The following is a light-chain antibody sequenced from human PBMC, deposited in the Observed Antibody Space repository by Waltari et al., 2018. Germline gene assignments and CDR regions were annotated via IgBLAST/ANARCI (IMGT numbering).Light chain of an antibody. CDR3: YSTDSSGNERV. V-gene: IGLV3-10*01. J-gene: IGLJ3*02. CDR2: VDN. Sequence: SYQLTQPPSVSVFPGQTARITCSGDALPRKYSYWYQQKSGQAPVLVIEVDNKRPSGIPERFSGSSSGTVATLTISGAQLEDEADYYCYSTDSSGNERVFGGGTKLTVL. CDR1: ALPRKY.